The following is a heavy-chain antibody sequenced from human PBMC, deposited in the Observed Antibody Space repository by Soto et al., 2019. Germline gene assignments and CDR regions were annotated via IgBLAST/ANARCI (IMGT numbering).Heavy chain of an antibody. D-gene: IGHD4-4*01. J-gene: IGHJ5*02. Sequence: SVKVSCKASGGTFSSYAISWVRQAPGQGLEWMGGIIPNFGTTNYAQKFQGRVTITTDRSTSTAYMELRSLRSDDTAVYYCARLQPRQFWFDPWGQETLVTVSS. CDR3: ARLQPRQFWFDP. V-gene: IGHV1-69*05. CDR1: GGTFSSYA. CDR2: IIPNFGTT.